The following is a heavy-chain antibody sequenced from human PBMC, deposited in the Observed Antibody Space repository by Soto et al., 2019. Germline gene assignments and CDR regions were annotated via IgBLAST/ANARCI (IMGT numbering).Heavy chain of an antibody. D-gene: IGHD6-13*01. CDR1: SDLFNNYA. CDR3: AASSSVAAAGYFKF. V-gene: IGHV1-69*01. CDR2: ISPLFSTT. J-gene: IGHJ4*02. Sequence: QVPLVQSGAEVKEPGSSVKVSCKATSDLFNNYAFNWVRQAPGQGLEWMGRISPLFSTTNYAQKFQGRVTIGADELPTIAYLEVSNLESEYTAMYYCAASSSVAAAGYFKFWGQGTLVTVSP.